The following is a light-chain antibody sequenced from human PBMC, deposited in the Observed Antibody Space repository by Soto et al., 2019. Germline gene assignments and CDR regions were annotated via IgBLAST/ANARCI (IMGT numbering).Light chain of an antibody. V-gene: IGKV3-15*01. CDR2: AAS. CDR1: QSVSSN. CDR3: QQYNNWPVT. Sequence: EIVMTQSAATLSVSPGERATLSCRASQSVSSNLAWYQQKPGQAPRLLMYAASTRATGIPGRFSGSGSGTEFTLTVSSLQSEDFAVYYCQQYNNWPVTFGQGTKVEIK. J-gene: IGKJ1*01.